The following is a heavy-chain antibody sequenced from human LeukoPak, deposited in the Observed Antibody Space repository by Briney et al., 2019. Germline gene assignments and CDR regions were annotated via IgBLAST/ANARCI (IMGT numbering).Heavy chain of an antibody. CDR2: IKQDGSEK. Sequence: GGSLRLSCAASGFTFSSYAMSWVRQAPGKGLEWVANIKQDGSEKYYVDSVKGRFTISRDNAKNSLYLQMNSLRAEDTAVYYCARENYYGSGSYYHGMDVWGQGTTVTVSS. J-gene: IGHJ6*02. CDR3: ARENYYGSGSYYHGMDV. CDR1: GFTFSSYA. V-gene: IGHV3-7*01. D-gene: IGHD3-10*01.